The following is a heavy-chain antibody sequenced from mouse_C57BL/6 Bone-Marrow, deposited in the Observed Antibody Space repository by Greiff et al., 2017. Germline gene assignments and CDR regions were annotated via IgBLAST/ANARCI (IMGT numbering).Heavy chain of an antibody. V-gene: IGHV5-16*01. CDR1: GFTFSDYY. D-gene: IGHD1-1*01. J-gene: IGHJ1*03. Sequence: EVHLVESEGGLVQPGSSMKLSCTASGFTFSDYYMAWVRPVPEKGLEWVANIHYDGSSIYYLDSLTSRFIISRATAKKNLYLQMRRMKCEDTATYYCARDTVVGRYFDVWGTGTTGTVSS. CDR2: IHYDGSSI. CDR3: ARDTVVGRYFDV.